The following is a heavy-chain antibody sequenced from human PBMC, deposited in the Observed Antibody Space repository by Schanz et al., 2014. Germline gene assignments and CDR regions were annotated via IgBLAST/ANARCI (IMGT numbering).Heavy chain of an antibody. V-gene: IGHV3-11*06. CDR1: GFIFSDHY. CDR2: ISSSSSYI. Sequence: QVQLVESGGGLVKPGGSLRLSCVVSGFIFSDHYMNWVRQAPGKGLEWVSSISSSSSYIYYADSVKGRFTISRDNAKNTLYLQMNSLRPEDTALYYCVGIHVAVAEAFYWGQGALVIVS. J-gene: IGHJ4*02. D-gene: IGHD6-19*01. CDR3: VGIHVAVAEAFY.